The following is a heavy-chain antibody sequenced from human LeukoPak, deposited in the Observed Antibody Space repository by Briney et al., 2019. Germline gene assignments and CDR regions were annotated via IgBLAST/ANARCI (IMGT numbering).Heavy chain of an antibody. Sequence: PSETLSLTCSVSGDSFSSSTYYWGWVRQTPGKGLEWIGSTSYSGNAYYNPSLKSRVTISVDTSRNQFSLKMNSVTAADTAVYYCAAVYCGGGSCYDSRGWSDPWGQGTLVPVSS. D-gene: IGHD2-15*01. CDR1: GDSFSSSTYY. CDR2: TSYSGNA. J-gene: IGHJ5*02. V-gene: IGHV4-39*07. CDR3: AAVYCGGGSCYDSRGWSDP.